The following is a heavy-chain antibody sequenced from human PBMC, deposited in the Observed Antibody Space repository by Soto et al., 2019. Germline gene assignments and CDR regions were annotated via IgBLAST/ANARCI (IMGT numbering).Heavy chain of an antibody. J-gene: IGHJ4*02. CDR3: ANFPALQSAGGVIPIDY. CDR1: GYTFTGYY. CDR2: INPNSGGT. D-gene: IGHD3-16*01. V-gene: IGHV1-2*02. Sequence: ASVKVSCKASGYTFTGYYMHWVRQAPGQGLEWVGWINPNSGGTNYAQKFQGRVTMTRDTSISTAYMELSRLRSDDTAVYYCANFPALQSAGGVIPIDYWGXXXXVTVSS.